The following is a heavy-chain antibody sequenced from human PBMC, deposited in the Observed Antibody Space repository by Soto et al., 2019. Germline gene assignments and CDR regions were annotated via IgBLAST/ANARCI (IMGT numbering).Heavy chain of an antibody. J-gene: IGHJ4*02. D-gene: IGHD4-17*01. V-gene: IGHV5-10-1*04. CDR3: ARTTNFDY. CDR1: GYSFTSYW. Sequence: PGESLKISCKGSGYSFTSYWISWVRQMPGKGLEWMGRIDPSDSYTNYSPSFQGQVTISVDKSTSTAYLQWSSLKASDTAIYYCARTTNFDYWGQGTLVTVSS. CDR2: IDPSDSYT.